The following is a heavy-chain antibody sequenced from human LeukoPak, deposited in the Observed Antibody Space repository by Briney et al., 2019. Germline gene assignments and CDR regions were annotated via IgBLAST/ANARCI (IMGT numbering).Heavy chain of an antibody. CDR2: ISYDGSNK. Sequence: GGSLRLSCAASGFTFSSYGMHWVRQAPGKGLEWVAVISYDGSNKYYADSVKGRFTISRDNSKNTLYLQMNSLRAEDTAVYYCAKAPPYDSSGYYHNIFDYWGQGTLVTVSS. CDR1: GFTFSSYG. CDR3: AKAPPYDSSGYYHNIFDY. J-gene: IGHJ4*02. V-gene: IGHV3-30*18. D-gene: IGHD3-22*01.